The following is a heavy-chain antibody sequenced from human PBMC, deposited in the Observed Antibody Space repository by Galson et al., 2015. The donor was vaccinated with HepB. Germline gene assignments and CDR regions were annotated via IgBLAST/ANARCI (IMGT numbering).Heavy chain of an antibody. V-gene: IGHV3-30-3*01. CDR1: GITVSGYG. CDR3: ARGLQDYYAFDI. J-gene: IGHJ3*02. D-gene: IGHD4-11*01. CDR2: ISFDGGNK. Sequence: SLRLSCAASGITVSGYGMHWVRQAPGKGLEWVALISFDGGNKYYADSVKGRFTISRDDSKSALYLQMNSLRAEDTAVYFCARGLQDYYAFDIWGQGTMVTVSS.